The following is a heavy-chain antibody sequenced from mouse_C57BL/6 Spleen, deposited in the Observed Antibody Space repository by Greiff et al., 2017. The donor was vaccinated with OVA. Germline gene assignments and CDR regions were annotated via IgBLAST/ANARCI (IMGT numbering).Heavy chain of an antibody. D-gene: IGHD3-2*02. CDR2: IDPSDSET. Sequence: QVQLQQPGAELVRPGSSVKLSCKASGYTFTSYWMHWVKQRPIQGLEWIGNIDPSDSETHYNQKFKDKATLTVDKSSSTAYMQLSSLTSEDSAVYYCARSGDSGCLAWFAYWGQGTLVTVSA. V-gene: IGHV1-52*01. CDR3: ARSGDSGCLAWFAY. CDR1: GYTFTSYW. J-gene: IGHJ3*01.